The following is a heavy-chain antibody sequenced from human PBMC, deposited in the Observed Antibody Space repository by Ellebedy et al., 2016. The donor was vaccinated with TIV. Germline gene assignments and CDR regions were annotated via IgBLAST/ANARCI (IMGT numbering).Heavy chain of an antibody. J-gene: IGHJ4*02. V-gene: IGHV4-39*01. D-gene: IGHD3-10*01. Sequence: SETLSLTCTVSGGSISSYYWGWIRQPPGKGLEWIGSIYYSGSTYYNPSLKSRVTISVDTSKNQFSLKLSSVTAADTAVYYCARPMADGSFDYWGQGTLVTVSS. CDR1: GGSISSYY. CDR2: IYYSGST. CDR3: ARPMADGSFDY.